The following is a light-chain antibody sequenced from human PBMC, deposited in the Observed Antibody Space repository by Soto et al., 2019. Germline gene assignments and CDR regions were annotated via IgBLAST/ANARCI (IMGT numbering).Light chain of an antibody. Sequence: EIVMTQSPATLSVSPGDRATLSCRASQSVSSNLAWYQQKPGQAPRLLIYGASARATGIPARFTGSGSGTELRYXGTPKGAAHLAVYDCQKYNNRPPITFSQGTRVEIK. J-gene: IGKJ5*01. CDR2: GAS. V-gene: IGKV3-15*01. CDR1: QSVSSN. CDR3: QKYNNRPPIT.